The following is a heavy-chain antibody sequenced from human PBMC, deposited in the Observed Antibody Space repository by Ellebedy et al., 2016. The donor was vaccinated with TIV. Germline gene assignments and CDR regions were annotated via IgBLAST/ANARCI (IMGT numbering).Heavy chain of an antibody. Sequence: SGPTLVKPTQTLTLTCTFSGFSLNSSGVCVSWIRQPPGKALEWLARIDWDGHKYYSKSLKTRLTISKDTSKNQVVLTMTNMDPVDTATYYCARTIPYSSSSQYRYDAFDIWGQGTMVTVSS. V-gene: IGHV2-70*11. CDR2: IDWDGHK. D-gene: IGHD6-6*01. J-gene: IGHJ3*02. CDR1: GFSLNSSGVC. CDR3: ARTIPYSSSSQYRYDAFDI.